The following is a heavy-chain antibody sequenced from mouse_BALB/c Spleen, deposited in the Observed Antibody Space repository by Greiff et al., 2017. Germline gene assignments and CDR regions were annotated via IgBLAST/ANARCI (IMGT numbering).Heavy chain of an antibody. CDR3: ARWGVVADYYAMDY. CDR1: GFNIKDTY. V-gene: IGHV14-3*02. J-gene: IGHJ4*01. Sequence: EVQRVESGAELVKPGASVKLSCTASGFNIKDTYMHWVKQRPEQGLEWIGRIDPANGNTKYDPKFQGKATITADTSSNTAYLQLSSLTSEDTAVYYCARWGVVADYYAMDYWGQGTSVTVSS. CDR2: IDPANGNT. D-gene: IGHD1-1*01.